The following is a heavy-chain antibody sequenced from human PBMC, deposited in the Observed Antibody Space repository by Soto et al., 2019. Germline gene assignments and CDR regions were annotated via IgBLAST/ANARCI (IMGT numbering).Heavy chain of an antibody. Sequence: QVQLVQSGAEEKKPGASVKVSYKASGYTFTNDTMHWVRQAPGQRLEWMGWINAGNGNTKYSQKFQGRVTITRDTSASTAYMELSSLGSEDTAVYYCARGLPLAADYWGQGTLVTVSS. CDR2: INAGNGNT. CDR3: ARGLPLAADY. J-gene: IGHJ4*02. V-gene: IGHV1-3*05. CDR1: GYTFTNDT.